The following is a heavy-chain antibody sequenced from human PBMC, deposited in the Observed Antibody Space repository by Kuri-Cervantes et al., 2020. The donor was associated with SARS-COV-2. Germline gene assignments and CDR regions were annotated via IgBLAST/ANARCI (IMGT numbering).Heavy chain of an antibody. CDR2: ISAYNGNT. J-gene: IGHJ4*02. CDR3: ARSPGSIVVVTAPDY. D-gene: IGHD2-21*02. V-gene: IGHV1-18*04. CDR1: GYTFTSYG. Sequence: ASVKVSCKASGYTFTSYGISWVRQAPGQGLEWMGWISAYNGNTNYAQKLQGRVTMTTDTSTSTAYMELRSLRADDTAVYYCARSPGSIVVVTAPDYWGQGTLVTVSS.